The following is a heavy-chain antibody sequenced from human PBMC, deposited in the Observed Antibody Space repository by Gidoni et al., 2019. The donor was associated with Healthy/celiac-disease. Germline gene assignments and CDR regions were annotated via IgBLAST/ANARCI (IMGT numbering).Heavy chain of an antibody. Sequence: EVQLVESGGGLVKPGGSLRLSCVASGFTFNCCTMNWVRQAPGKGLEWVSSITSSSSYIYYADSVKGRFTISRDNAKNSLYLQMNSLRAEDTAVYYCASDDMLTDSLDYWGQGTLVTVSS. CDR3: ASDDMLTDSLDY. J-gene: IGHJ4*02. CDR1: GFTFNCCT. D-gene: IGHD3-9*01. CDR2: ITSSSSYI. V-gene: IGHV3-21*01.